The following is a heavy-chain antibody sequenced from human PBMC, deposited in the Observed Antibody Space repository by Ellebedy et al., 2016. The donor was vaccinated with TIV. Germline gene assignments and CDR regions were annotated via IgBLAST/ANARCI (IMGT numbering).Heavy chain of an antibody. Sequence: SETLSLXXTVSGASISSYYWSWIRQPPGKGLEWLGCFSYIGSTNYNPSLGSRVTISVDTSKNQFSLNLNSVTAADTAVYYCARVLAYDILTDYYKNYWGQGTLVTVPS. D-gene: IGHD3-9*01. J-gene: IGHJ4*02. CDR3: ARVLAYDILTDYYKNY. CDR2: FSYIGST. CDR1: GASISSYY. V-gene: IGHV4-59*08.